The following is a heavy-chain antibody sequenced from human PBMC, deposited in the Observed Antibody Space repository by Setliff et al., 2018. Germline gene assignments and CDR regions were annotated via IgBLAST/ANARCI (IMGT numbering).Heavy chain of an antibody. J-gene: IGHJ5*02. CDR3: GRGFSRIEGWGNWFDP. CDR1: GGSVSNSGFF. D-gene: IGHD2-15*01. CDR2: IYDSGSS. V-gene: IGHV4-39*01. Sequence: SETLSLTCTVSGGSVSNSGFFWGWLRQAPGKGLEWIGNIYDSGSSNYNASLKSRLIITRCTSKNQIALKLTSVTAAETAVYYCGRGFSRIEGWGNWFDPWGQGILVTVSS.